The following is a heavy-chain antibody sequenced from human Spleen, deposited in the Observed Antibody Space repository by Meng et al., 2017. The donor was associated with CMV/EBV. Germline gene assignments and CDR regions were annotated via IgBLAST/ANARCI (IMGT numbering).Heavy chain of an antibody. J-gene: IGHJ4*02. V-gene: IGHV3-33*01. CDR2: IWSDGSDK. Sequence: GESLKISCEASGFTFSRYDMHWVRQAPGKGLEWVTFIWSDGSDKYYADSVKGRFTISRDNSKNTLYLQMNSLRVEDTAMYYCAREYYDFSLVDFWGQGTLVTVSS. D-gene: IGHD3-3*01. CDR1: GFTFSRYD. CDR3: AREYYDFSLVDF.